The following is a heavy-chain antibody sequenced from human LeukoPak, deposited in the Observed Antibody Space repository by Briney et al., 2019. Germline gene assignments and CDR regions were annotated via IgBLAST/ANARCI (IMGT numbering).Heavy chain of an antibody. CDR3: ARQWLDYYYYGMDV. J-gene: IGHJ6*02. D-gene: IGHD6-19*01. V-gene: IGHV4-59*01. CDR2: IYYSGST. CDR1: GGSISSYY. Sequence: SETLSLTCTVSGGSISSYYWSWIRQPPGKGLEWIGYIYYSGSTNYNPSLKSRVTISVDTSKNQFSLTLSSVTAADTAVYYCARQWLDYYYYGMDVWGQGTTVTVSS.